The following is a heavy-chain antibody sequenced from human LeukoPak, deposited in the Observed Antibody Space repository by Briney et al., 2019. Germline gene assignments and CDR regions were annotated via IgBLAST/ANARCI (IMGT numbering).Heavy chain of an antibody. CDR1: GFTVSSNY. J-gene: IGHJ4*02. V-gene: IGHV3-53*01. CDR2: VYSSGNT. CDR3: AKTRMWNLRLDS. D-gene: IGHD1-1*01. Sequence: GGSLRLSCAASGFTVSSNYMSWVRQAPGKGLEWVSVVYSSGNTYYADSVKGRFTISRDNSENMVYLQMNSLRAEDMAVYHCAKTRMWNLRLDSWGQGTLVAVSS.